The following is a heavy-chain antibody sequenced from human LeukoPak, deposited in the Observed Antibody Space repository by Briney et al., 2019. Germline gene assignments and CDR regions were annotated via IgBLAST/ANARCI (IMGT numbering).Heavy chain of an antibody. Sequence: GGPLRLSCVASGFTFKIHGMSWVRQAPGKGLEWVSSVGGGNDISYSDSVKGRFTGSRDDAKSTVYLQMNSLRVEDTAIYFCAKDATPMNGIWDHFDSWGQGTLVTVSS. CDR3: AKDATPMNGIWDHFDS. V-gene: IGHV3-23*01. CDR1: GFTFKIHG. D-gene: IGHD1-1*01. CDR2: VGGGNDIS. J-gene: IGHJ4*02.